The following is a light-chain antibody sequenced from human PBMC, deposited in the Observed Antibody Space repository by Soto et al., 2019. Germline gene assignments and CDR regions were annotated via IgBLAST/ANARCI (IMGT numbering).Light chain of an antibody. CDR3: QQRNVWPPVT. CDR2: GAF. V-gene: IGKV3-11*01. Sequence: IGLPQSPATLSLSPGERATLSCRASPSVTNFLAWYQQKPGQAPRLLIYGAFNRATGIPARFSGSGSGTDFTLTISSLEPEDSAVYYCQQRNVWPPVTFAQGTRLEI. CDR1: PSVTNF. J-gene: IGKJ5*01.